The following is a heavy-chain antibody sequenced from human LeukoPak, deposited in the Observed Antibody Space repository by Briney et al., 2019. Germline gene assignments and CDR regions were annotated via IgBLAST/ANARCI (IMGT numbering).Heavy chain of an antibody. V-gene: IGHV3-20*04. CDR1: GFTFDDYG. Sequence: GGSLRLSWAASGFTFDDYGMTWVRQVPGKGLEWVSGINWNGGSTGYADSVKGRFTISRDNAKNSLYLQMNSLRAEDTALYYCARPISYYYDSSGSLNYFDYWGQGTLVTVSS. CDR2: INWNGGST. D-gene: IGHD3-22*01. CDR3: ARPISYYYDSSGSLNYFDY. J-gene: IGHJ4*02.